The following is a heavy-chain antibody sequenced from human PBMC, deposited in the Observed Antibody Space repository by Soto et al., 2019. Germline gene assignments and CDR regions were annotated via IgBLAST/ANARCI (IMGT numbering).Heavy chain of an antibody. CDR3: AKDNFFHYGSARGSMDF. CDR1: GFTFDDYA. J-gene: IGHJ6*02. Sequence: LILSCAASGFTFDDYAMHWVRQAPGKGLEWVSGISWNSGSIGYADSVKSRFTISRDNAKNSLYLQMNSLRAEDTALYYCAKDNFFHYGSARGSMDFWCQGPSVSLSS. CDR2: ISWNSGSI. V-gene: IGHV3-9*01. D-gene: IGHD3-10*01.